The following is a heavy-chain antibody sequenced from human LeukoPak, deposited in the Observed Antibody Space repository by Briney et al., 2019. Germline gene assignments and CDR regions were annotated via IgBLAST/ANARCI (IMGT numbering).Heavy chain of an antibody. V-gene: IGHV1-18*01. CDR2: ISAYNGNT. CDR1: GGTFSSYA. D-gene: IGHD6-13*01. J-gene: IGHJ4*02. Sequence: ASVKVSCKASGGTFSSYAISWVRQAPGQGLEWMGWISAYNGNTNYAQKLQGRVTMTTDTSTSTAYMELRSLRSDDTAVYYCARPSRRGSIAAAVDYWGQGTLVTVSS. CDR3: ARPSRRGSIAAAVDY.